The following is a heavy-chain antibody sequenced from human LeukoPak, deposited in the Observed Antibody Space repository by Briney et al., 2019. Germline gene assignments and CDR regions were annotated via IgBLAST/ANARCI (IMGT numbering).Heavy chain of an antibody. CDR3: ARLISVAGTGAFDI. CDR2: IYSGGTR. J-gene: IGHJ3*02. D-gene: IGHD6-19*01. V-gene: IGHV3-66*01. Sequence: GGSLRLSCAASAFTVSSNYMTWVRQAPGKGLEWVSVIYSGGTRYYADSVTGRSTISRDNSKNTLYLQMNTLRAEDTAVYYCARLISVAGTGAFDIWGQGTMVTVSS. CDR1: AFTVSSNY.